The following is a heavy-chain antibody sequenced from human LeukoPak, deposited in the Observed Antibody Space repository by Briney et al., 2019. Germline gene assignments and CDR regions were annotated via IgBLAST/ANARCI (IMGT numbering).Heavy chain of an antibody. D-gene: IGHD3-3*01. V-gene: IGHV4-59*01. CDR1: GGSISGYY. Sequence: SETLSLTCTVSGGSISGYYWSWIRQPPGKGLEWIGYIYYSGSTNYNPSLKSRVTISLDTSKNQFSLRLSSVTAADTAVYYCAKDSAITIFGVVITHGEMDYWGQGTLVTVSS. J-gene: IGHJ4*02. CDR3: AKDSAITIFGVVITHGEMDY. CDR2: IYYSGST.